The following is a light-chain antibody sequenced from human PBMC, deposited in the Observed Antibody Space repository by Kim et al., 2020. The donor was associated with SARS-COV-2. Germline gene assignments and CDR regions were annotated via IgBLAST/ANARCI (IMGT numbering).Light chain of an antibody. V-gene: IGKV1-27*01. J-gene: IGKJ2*01. CDR1: QGISNY. Sequence: SASVGDRVTITCRASQGISNYLAWYQQKPGKVPKLLIYAASTLQSGVPSRFSGSGSGTYFTLTISSLQPEDVATYYCQKYNSASYTFGQGTKLEI. CDR3: QKYNSASYT. CDR2: AAS.